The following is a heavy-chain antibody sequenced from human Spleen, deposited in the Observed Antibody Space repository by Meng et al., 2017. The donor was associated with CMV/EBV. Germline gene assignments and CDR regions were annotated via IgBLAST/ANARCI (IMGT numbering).Heavy chain of an antibody. CDR2: INPNSGGT. D-gene: IGHD2-15*01. CDR3: ARAAAYMSYGLDV. J-gene: IGHJ6*02. CDR1: GYTFTAHY. V-gene: IGHV1-2*02. Sequence: ASVKVSCKASGYTFTAHYFHWVRQAPGQGLEWMGWINPNSGGTNNAQKFQGRVTMTRDTSISTAYMELSRLKSDDTAVYYCARAAAYMSYGLDVWGQGTTVTVSS.